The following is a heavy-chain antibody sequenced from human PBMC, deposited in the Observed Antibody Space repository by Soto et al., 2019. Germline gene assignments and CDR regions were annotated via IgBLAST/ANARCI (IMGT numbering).Heavy chain of an antibody. CDR3: ARRIPFGYGMDV. Sequence: EVQLVESGGGLVQPGGSLRLSCAASGFTDSSYAMHWVRQAPGKGLEYVSAITSNGGNTDYASSVKGRFTISRDNSKNTLYLQMGSLRAEDMAVYYCARRIPFGYGMDVWGQGTTVTVSS. D-gene: IGHD2-21*01. CDR2: ITSNGGNT. CDR1: GFTDSSYA. J-gene: IGHJ6*02. V-gene: IGHV3-64*01.